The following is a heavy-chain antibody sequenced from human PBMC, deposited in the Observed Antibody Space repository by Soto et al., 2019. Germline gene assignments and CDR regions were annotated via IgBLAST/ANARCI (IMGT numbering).Heavy chain of an antibody. CDR2: INPSGGST. CDR3: ARGRRFQEENYYYYYLMDV. CDR1: GYTFTSYY. J-gene: IGHJ6*02. V-gene: IGHV1-46*01. D-gene: IGHD2-21*02. Sequence: ASVKVSCKASGYTFTSYYIHWVRQAPGQGLEWMGIINPSGGSTSYAQRFQGRVTMTRDTSTSTVYMELSSLRSEDTAVYYCARGRRFQEENYYYYYLMDVWGQGTTVTVSS.